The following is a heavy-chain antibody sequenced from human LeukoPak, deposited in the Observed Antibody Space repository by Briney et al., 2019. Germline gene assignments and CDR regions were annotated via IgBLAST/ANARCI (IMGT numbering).Heavy chain of an antibody. J-gene: IGHJ4*02. CDR2: VYTSGSA. Sequence: SETLSLTCTVSGVSITTYFWSWIPRPAGKGLEWIGRVYTSGSASYNPSLNSRVSMSIDTSKNQFSLNLSSVTVADTAIYYCARGDSSGYLEYWGQGTRVTVSS. V-gene: IGHV4-4*07. CDR3: ARGDSSGYLEY. CDR1: GVSITTYF. D-gene: IGHD3-22*01.